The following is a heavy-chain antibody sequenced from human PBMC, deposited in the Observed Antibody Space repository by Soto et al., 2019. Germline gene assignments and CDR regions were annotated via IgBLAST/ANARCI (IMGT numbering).Heavy chain of an antibody. V-gene: IGHV4-59*01. Sequence: SETLSLTCTVSGGSISSYYWSWIRQPPGKGLEWIGYIYYSGSTNYNPSLKSRVTISVDTSKNQFSLKLSSVTAADTAVYYCARVPLSDRSGYYSVRKAYYFDYWGQGTLVTVSS. CDR3: ARVPLSDRSGYYSVRKAYYFDY. D-gene: IGHD3-22*01. CDR2: IYYSGST. CDR1: GGSISSYY. J-gene: IGHJ4*02.